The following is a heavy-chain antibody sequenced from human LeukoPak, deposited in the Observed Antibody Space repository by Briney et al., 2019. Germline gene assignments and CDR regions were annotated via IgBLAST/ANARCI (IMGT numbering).Heavy chain of an antibody. Sequence: PSETLSLTCTVSGGSISSYYWSWIRQPPGKGLEWIGYIYYSGSTNYNPSLKSRVTISVDTSKNQFSLTLSSVTAADTAVYYCASYSIAVAGTLNRFDYWGQGTLVTVSS. D-gene: IGHD6-19*01. CDR3: ASYSIAVAGTLNRFDY. CDR1: GGSISSYY. CDR2: IYYSGST. V-gene: IGHV4-59*01. J-gene: IGHJ4*02.